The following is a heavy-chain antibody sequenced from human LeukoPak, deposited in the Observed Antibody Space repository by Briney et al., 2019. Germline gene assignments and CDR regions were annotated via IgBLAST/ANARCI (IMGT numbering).Heavy chain of an antibody. J-gene: IGHJ6*02. D-gene: IGHD2-15*01. CDR3: ARDELGYCSGGSCYYYYYGMDV. CDR1: GGSISSSSYY. V-gene: IGHV4-39*07. CDR2: IYYSGST. Sequence: PSETLSLTCTVSGGSISSSSYYWGWIRQPPGKGLEWIGSIYYSGSTYYNPSLKSRVTISVNTSKNQFSLKLSSVTAADTAVYYCARDELGYCSGGSCYYYYYGMDVWGQGTTVTVSS.